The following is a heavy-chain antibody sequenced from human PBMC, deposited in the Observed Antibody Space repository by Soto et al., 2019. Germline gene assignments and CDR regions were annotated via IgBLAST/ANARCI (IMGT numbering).Heavy chain of an antibody. Sequence: GESLKISCKGSGYSFTSYWISWVRQMPGKGLEWKGRIDPSDSYTNYSPSFQGHVTISADKSISTAYLQWSSLKASDTAMYYCARDDYYYYGMDVWGQGTTVTVSS. J-gene: IGHJ6*02. CDR2: IDPSDSYT. V-gene: IGHV5-10-1*01. CDR1: GYSFTSYW. CDR3: ARDDYYYYGMDV.